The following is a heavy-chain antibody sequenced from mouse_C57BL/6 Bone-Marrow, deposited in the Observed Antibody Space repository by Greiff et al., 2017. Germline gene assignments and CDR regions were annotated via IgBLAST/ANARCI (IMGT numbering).Heavy chain of an antibody. CDR1: GYTFTRYW. Sequence: VQLQQPGAELVRPGSSVKLSCKASGYTFTRYWMHWVKQRHIQGLEWIGNIDPSDSATHYNQKFKDNATLTVDKSSSTACMQLSSLTSEDSAVYYCARARYLDYWGQGTTLTVSS. V-gene: IGHV1-52*01. J-gene: IGHJ2*01. CDR2: IDPSDSAT. CDR3: ARARYLDY.